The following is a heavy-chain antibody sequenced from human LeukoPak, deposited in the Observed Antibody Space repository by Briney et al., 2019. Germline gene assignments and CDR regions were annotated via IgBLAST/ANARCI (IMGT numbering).Heavy chain of an antibody. CDR2: INPDGGS. CDR1: GFTFSDYA. J-gene: IGHJ4*02. V-gene: IGHV3-23*01. CDR3: AGSGVATCHY. D-gene: IGHD3-10*01. Sequence: EGSLRLSCQASGFTFSDYAMSWVRQAPGKGLEWVSSINPDGGSFFADSVKGRSSISRDDFRSVVYLQMNTLSAEDTAVYYCAGSGVATCHYWGQGILVTVSS.